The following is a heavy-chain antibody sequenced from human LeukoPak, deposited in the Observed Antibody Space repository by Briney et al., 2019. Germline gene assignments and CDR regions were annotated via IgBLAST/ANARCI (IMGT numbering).Heavy chain of an antibody. CDR2: IKQDGSEK. D-gene: IGHD2-2*01. CDR3: ARALPAAYGEYYFDY. J-gene: IGHJ4*02. Sequence: GGSLRLSCAASGFTFSSYWMSWVRQAPGKGLEWVANIKQDGSEKYYVDSVKGRFTISRDNAKNSLYLQMNSLRAEDTAVHYCARALPAAYGEYYFDYWGQGTLVTVSS. CDR1: GFTFSSYW. V-gene: IGHV3-7*01.